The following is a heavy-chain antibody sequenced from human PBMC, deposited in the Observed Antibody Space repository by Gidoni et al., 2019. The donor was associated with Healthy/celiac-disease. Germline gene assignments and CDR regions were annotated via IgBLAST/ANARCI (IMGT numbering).Heavy chain of an antibody. Sequence: EVQLVESGGGLEKPGGLLGSTWQPSESPFRNSWRSWVRQAPGKGLEWVGRIKSKTDGGTTDYAAPVKGRFTISRDDSKNTLYLQMNSLKTEDTAVYYCTTDDLRDYRGSGDTTDYWGQGTLVTVSS. CDR2: IKSKTDGGTT. CDR1: ESPFRNSW. J-gene: IGHJ4*02. CDR3: TTDDLRDYRGSGDTTDY. V-gene: IGHV3-15*01. D-gene: IGHD1-26*01.